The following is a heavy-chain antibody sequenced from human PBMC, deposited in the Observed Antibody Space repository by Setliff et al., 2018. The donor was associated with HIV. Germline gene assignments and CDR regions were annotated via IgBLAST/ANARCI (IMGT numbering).Heavy chain of an antibody. Sequence: GGSLRLSCAATGFTFTTSAMSWVRQAPGKGLEWVSVISGSGDITEFADSVEGRFTTSRDNSKNTVYVQMNSLRAEDTAVYYCTRGGSGPGIDFDYWGQGTLVTVSS. CDR2: ISGSGDIT. CDR1: GFTFTTSA. V-gene: IGHV3-23*01. D-gene: IGHD3-10*01. J-gene: IGHJ4*02. CDR3: TRGGSGPGIDFDY.